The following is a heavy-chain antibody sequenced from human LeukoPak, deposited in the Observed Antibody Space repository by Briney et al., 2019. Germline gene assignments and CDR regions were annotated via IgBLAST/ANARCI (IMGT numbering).Heavy chain of an antibody. Sequence: GASVKVSCKASGYTFTSYGISWVRQAPGQGLEWMGWISAYNGNTNYAQKFQGRVTMTEDTSTDTAYMELGSLRSEDTAVYYCATRPVKYYYDSSGYRLDAFDIWGQGTMVTVSS. V-gene: IGHV1-18*01. CDR1: GYTFTSYG. J-gene: IGHJ3*02. CDR2: ISAYNGNT. CDR3: ATRPVKYYYDSSGYRLDAFDI. D-gene: IGHD3-22*01.